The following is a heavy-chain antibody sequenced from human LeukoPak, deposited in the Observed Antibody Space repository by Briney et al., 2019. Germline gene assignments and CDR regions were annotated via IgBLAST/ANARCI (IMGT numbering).Heavy chain of an antibody. D-gene: IGHD1-26*01. V-gene: IGHV4-39*01. CDR1: GGSIGSSTDY. CDR2: MYYSGDT. Sequence: SETLSLTCTASGGSIGSSTDYWAWIRQPPGKGLEWIVTMYYSGDTYHNPSLKSRVTMSVDTSKNQVSLMLSSVTAADTAVYYCARSSIVRGFDNWGPGTLVTVSS. CDR3: ARSSIVRGFDN. J-gene: IGHJ4*02.